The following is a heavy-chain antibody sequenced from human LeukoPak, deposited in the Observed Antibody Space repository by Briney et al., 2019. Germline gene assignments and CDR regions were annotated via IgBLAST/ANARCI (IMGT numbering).Heavy chain of an antibody. CDR3: ARRNSGSYYVSPRYYFDY. CDR2: INHSGST. D-gene: IGHD1-26*01. CDR1: GGSFSGYY. Sequence: SETLSLTCAVYGGSFSGYYWSWIRQPPGKGLEWIGEINHSGSTNYNPSLKSRVTISVDTSKNQFSLKLSSVTAADTAVYYCARRNSGSYYVSPRYYFDYWGQGTLVTVSS. J-gene: IGHJ4*02. V-gene: IGHV4-34*01.